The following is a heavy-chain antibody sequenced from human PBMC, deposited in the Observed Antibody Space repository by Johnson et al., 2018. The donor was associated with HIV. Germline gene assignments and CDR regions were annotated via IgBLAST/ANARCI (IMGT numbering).Heavy chain of an antibody. D-gene: IGHD5-18*01. V-gene: IGHV3-74*02. CDR2: INSDGSGT. CDR3: ASVDTAMVDTFDI. Sequence: MMLVESGGGLVKPGGSLSLSCAASGFTFSTYWMHWVRQPPGKGLVWVSRINSDGSGTTYADSVRGRFTISRDSSKNTVYLQMNSLRAEDTAVYYCASVDTAMVDTFDIWGQGTMVTVSS. J-gene: IGHJ3*02. CDR1: GFTFSTYW.